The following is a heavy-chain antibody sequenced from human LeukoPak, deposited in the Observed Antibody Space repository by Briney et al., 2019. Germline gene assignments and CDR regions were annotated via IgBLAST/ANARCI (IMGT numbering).Heavy chain of an antibody. J-gene: IGHJ4*02. CDR2: INPSGGST. V-gene: IGHV1-46*01. CDR3: ARWSEGSIPEPIQGRGFGY. Sequence: ASVKVSCKASGYTFTSYYMHWVRQAPGQGLEWMGIINPSGGSTSYAQKFQGRVTMTRDTSTSTVYMELSSLRSEDTAVYYCARWSEGSIPEPIQGRGFGYWGQGTLVTVSS. CDR1: GYTFTSYY. D-gene: IGHD5-18*01.